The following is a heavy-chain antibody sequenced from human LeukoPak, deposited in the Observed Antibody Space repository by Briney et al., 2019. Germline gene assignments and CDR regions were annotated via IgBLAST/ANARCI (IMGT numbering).Heavy chain of an antibody. V-gene: IGHV4-59*08. CDR1: GGSISGYY. CDR2: IYSSGTT. Sequence: SETLSLTCTVSGGSISGYYWSWIRQPPGKGLEWIGYIYSSGTTNYNPSLNSRVTISVDTSKNQFSLKLSSVTAADTAVYYCARHEYSSSSYHWFDPWGQGTLVTVSS. CDR3: ARHEYSSSSYHWFDP. J-gene: IGHJ5*02. D-gene: IGHD6-6*01.